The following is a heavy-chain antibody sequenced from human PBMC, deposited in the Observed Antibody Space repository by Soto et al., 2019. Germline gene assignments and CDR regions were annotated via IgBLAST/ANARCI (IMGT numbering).Heavy chain of an antibody. V-gene: IGHV4-39*01. CDR1: GGSISSSSYY. J-gene: IGHJ4*02. CDR3: VRQPRLLTGYSGHFES. D-gene: IGHD3-9*01. Sequence: PSETLSLTCTVSGGSISSSSYYWGWIRQPPGKGLEWIGSIYYSGSTYYNPSLKSRVTISVDTSKNQFSLKLSSVTAADTAVYYFVRQPRLLTGYSGHFESFGQATL. CDR2: IYYSGST.